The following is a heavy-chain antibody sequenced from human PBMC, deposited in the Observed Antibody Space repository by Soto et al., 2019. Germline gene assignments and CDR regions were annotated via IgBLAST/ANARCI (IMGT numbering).Heavy chain of an antibody. CDR2: ISGSGGST. Sequence: GGSLRLSCAASGFTFSSYAMSWVRQAPGKGLEWVSAISGSGGSTYYADSVKGRFTISRDNSKNTLYLQMNSLRAEDTAVYYCAKEGAPRDDYVWGSYRDPYYFDYWGQGTLVTVSS. D-gene: IGHD3-16*02. CDR1: GFTFSSYA. V-gene: IGHV3-23*01. CDR3: AKEGAPRDDYVWGSYRDPYYFDY. J-gene: IGHJ4*02.